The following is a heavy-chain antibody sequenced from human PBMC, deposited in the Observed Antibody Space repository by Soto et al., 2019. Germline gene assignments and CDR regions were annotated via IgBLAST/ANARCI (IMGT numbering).Heavy chain of an antibody. V-gene: IGHV1-18*01. J-gene: IGHJ6*02. Sequence: ASVKVSCKASGYTFTSYGISWVRQAPGQGLEWKGWISAYNGKTNYAQKIQGRVTMTTDTSTSKAYMELRSLRYDDTAEYYCARERVNHYYYGMDVWGQGTTVTVSS. CDR1: GYTFTSYG. D-gene: IGHD3-22*01. CDR2: ISAYNGKT. CDR3: ARERVNHYYYGMDV.